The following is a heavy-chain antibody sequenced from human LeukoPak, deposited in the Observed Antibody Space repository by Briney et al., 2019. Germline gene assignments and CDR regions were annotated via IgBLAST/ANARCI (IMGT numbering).Heavy chain of an antibody. V-gene: IGHV1-46*01. CDR2: INPSGGST. D-gene: IGHD5-24*01. CDR1: GYTFTSYY. J-gene: IGHJ3*02. Sequence: GASVKVSCKASGYTFTSYYMHWVRQAPGQGLEWTGIINPSGGSTSYAQKFQGRVTMTRDMSTSTVYMGLSSLRSEDTAVYYCASLATAPNYDAFDIWGQGTMVTVSS. CDR3: ASLATAPNYDAFDI.